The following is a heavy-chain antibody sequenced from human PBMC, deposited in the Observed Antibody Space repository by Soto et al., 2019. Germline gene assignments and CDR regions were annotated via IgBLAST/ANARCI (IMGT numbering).Heavy chain of an antibody. CDR3: ARDSPYYYDSSGPFDI. Sequence: ASVKVSCKASGGTFSSYAISWVRQAPGQGLEWMGGIIPIFGTASYAQKFQGRVTITADESTSTAYMELSSLRSEDTAVYYCARDSPYYYDSSGPFDIWGQGTMVTVSS. CDR1: GGTFSSYA. V-gene: IGHV1-69*13. CDR2: IIPIFGTA. D-gene: IGHD3-22*01. J-gene: IGHJ3*02.